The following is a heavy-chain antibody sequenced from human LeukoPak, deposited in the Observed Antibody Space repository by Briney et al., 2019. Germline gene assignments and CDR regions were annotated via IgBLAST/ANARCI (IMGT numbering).Heavy chain of an antibody. CDR2: INHSGST. J-gene: IGHJ4*02. Sequence: SETLSLTCAVYGVSFRGYYWSWIRQPPGKGLEWIGEINHSGSTNYNPSLKSRVTISLDTSMKKFSLKLNSVTAADTAVYYCASTVRCSTTCPLDYWGQGTLVTVSS. D-gene: IGHD2-2*01. V-gene: IGHV4-34*01. CDR3: ASTVRCSTTCPLDY. CDR1: GVSFRGYY.